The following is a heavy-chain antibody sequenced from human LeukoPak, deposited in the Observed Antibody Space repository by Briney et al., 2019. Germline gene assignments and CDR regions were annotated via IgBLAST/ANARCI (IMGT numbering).Heavy chain of an antibody. Sequence: ETLSLTCTVSGGSISSGDYYWSWIRQPPGKGLEWVSGIYVDGSTYYADSVKGRFTISRDNSRNTLYLQMNSLRAEDTAVYYCPRITAYDDSWGQGTLVTVSS. V-gene: IGHV3-53*01. D-gene: IGHD1-20*01. J-gene: IGHJ5*01. CDR1: GGSISSGDYY. CDR3: PRITAYDDS. CDR2: IYVDGST.